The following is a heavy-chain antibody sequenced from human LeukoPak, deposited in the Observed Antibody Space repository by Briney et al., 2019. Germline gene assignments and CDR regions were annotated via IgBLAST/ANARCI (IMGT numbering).Heavy chain of an antibody. D-gene: IGHD3-3*01. V-gene: IGHV1-8*01. Sequence: ASVKVSCKASGYTFTSYDINWVRQATGQGLEWMGWMNPNSGNTGYAQKFQGRVTMTRNTSISTAYMELSSLRSEDTAVYYCARGNLYDFWSRYYPYYYYMDVWGKGTTVTVSS. CDR2: MNPNSGNT. J-gene: IGHJ6*03. CDR1: GYTFTSYD. CDR3: ARGNLYDFWSRYYPYYYYMDV.